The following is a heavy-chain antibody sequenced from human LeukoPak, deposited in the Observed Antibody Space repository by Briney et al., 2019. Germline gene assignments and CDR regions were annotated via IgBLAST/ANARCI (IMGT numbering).Heavy chain of an antibody. CDR1: GFTFSSYA. Sequence: GGSLRLFCAASGFTFSSYAMSWVRQAPGKGLEWVSAISGSGGSTYYADSVKGRFTISRDNSKNRLYLQMNSLRAEDTAVYYCAKDLDYGDYASGYWGQGTLVTVSS. V-gene: IGHV3-23*01. D-gene: IGHD4-17*01. CDR3: AKDLDYGDYASGY. J-gene: IGHJ4*02. CDR2: ISGSGGST.